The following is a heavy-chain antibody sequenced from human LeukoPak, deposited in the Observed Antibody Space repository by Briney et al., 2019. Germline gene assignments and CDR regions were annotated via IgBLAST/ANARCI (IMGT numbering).Heavy chain of an antibody. V-gene: IGHV4-59*01. CDR1: GGSISSYY. CDR3: ARERGGIAAAVGWFDP. Sequence: PAETLSLTCTASGGSISSYYWSWIRQPPGKGLEWIGYIYCSGSTNYNPSVNCGVTISIDTSKNQFTLKLISVTAANTAVYYCARERGGIAAAVGWFDPWGWGTRVMVSS. CDR2: IYCSGST. D-gene: IGHD6-13*01. J-gene: IGHJ5*02.